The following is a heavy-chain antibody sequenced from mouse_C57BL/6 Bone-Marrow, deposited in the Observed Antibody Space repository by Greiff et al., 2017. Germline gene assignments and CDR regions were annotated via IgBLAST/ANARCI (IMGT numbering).Heavy chain of an antibody. D-gene: IGHD2-5*01. CDR3: ARSIVTTLWYFDV. CDR2: INSDGGST. V-gene: IGHV5-2*01. CDR1: EYEFPSHD. J-gene: IGHJ1*03. Sequence: EVMLVESGGGLVQPGESLKLSCESNEYEFPSHDMSWVRKTPETRLELVAAINSDGGSTYYPDTMERRFIISRDNTKKTLYLQMSSLRSEDTALYYCARSIVTTLWYFDVWGTGTTVTVSS.